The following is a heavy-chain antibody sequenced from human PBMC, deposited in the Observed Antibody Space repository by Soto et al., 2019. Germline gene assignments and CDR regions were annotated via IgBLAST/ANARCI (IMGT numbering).Heavy chain of an antibody. CDR3: ARQAAAGKCYCAMDV. V-gene: IGHV5-51*01. CDR1: GYSFTTYW. CDR2: IYPGDSDT. D-gene: IGHD6-13*01. J-gene: IGHJ6*02. Sequence: PGESLKISCKGSGYSFTTYWIGWVRQMPGKGLEGMVIIYPGDSDTRYSPSFQGQVTISADKSINTTYLQWSSLKASDTAIYYCARQAAAGKCYCAMDVWGQGTTVTVSS.